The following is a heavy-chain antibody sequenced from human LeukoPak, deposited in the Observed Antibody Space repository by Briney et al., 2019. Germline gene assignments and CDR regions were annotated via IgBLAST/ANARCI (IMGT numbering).Heavy chain of an antibody. J-gene: IGHJ4*02. V-gene: IGHV3-21*01. CDR1: GFTFSSYS. CDR3: ARDEGVDRFGVVIEEYLDY. Sequence: GGSLRLSCAASGFTFSSYSMNWVRQAPGKGLEWVSSISSSSNYIYYADSVKGRFTISRDNAKNSLHLQMNSLRAEDTAVYYCARDEGVDRFGVVIEEYLDYWGQGTLVTVSS. D-gene: IGHD3-3*01. CDR2: ISSSSNYI.